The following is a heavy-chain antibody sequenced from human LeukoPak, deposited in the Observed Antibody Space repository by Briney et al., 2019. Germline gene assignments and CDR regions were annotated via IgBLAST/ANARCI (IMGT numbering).Heavy chain of an antibody. CDR3: AREITIFGVVIRHAFDI. Sequence: SETLSLTWTVSGGSISSYYWSWIRQPAGKGLEWIGRIYTSGSTNYNPSLKSRVTISVDKSKNQFSLKLSSVTAADTAVYYCAREITIFGVVIRHAFDIWGQGTMVTVSS. J-gene: IGHJ3*02. CDR2: IYTSGST. D-gene: IGHD3-3*01. V-gene: IGHV4-4*07. CDR1: GGSISSYY.